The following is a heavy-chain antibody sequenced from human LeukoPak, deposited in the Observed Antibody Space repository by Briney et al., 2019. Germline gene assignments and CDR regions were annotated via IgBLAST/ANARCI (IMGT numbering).Heavy chain of an antibody. CDR1: GGSFSGYY. D-gene: IGHD6-13*01. J-gene: IGHJ4*02. Sequence: SETLSPTCAVYGGSFSGYYWSWIRQPPGKGLEWIGEINHSGSTNYNPSLKSRVTISVDTSKNQFSLNLSSVTAADTAVYYCAREGYLPYYFDYWGQGTLVTVSS. CDR3: AREGYLPYYFDY. V-gene: IGHV4-34*01. CDR2: INHSGST.